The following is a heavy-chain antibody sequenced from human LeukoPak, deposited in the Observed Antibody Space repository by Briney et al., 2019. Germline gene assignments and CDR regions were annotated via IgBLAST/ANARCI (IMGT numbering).Heavy chain of an antibody. J-gene: IGHJ4*02. V-gene: IGHV3-23*01. CDR2: ITASGGGT. CDR3: AKNAMTFDY. CDR1: GFTFSNYA. D-gene: IGHD2/OR15-2a*01. Sequence: GGSLRLSCAASGFTFSNYAMSWVRQAPGKGLECVSSITASGGGTNYADSVKGRFSISRDNSKNTVYLQMSSLRAEDTAIYYCAKNAMTFDYWGQGALVTVSS.